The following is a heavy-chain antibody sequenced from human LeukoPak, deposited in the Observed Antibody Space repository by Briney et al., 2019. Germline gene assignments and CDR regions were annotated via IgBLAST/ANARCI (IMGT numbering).Heavy chain of an antibody. V-gene: IGHV4-59*05. Sequence: PSETLSLTCTVSGGSISTYFWSWIRQPPGKGLEWIGSIYYSGSTYYNPSLKSRVTISVDTSKNQFSLKLSSVTAADTAVYYCARHPSSWYLDYWGQGALVTVSS. CDR2: IYYSGST. J-gene: IGHJ4*02. CDR1: GGSISTYF. CDR3: ARHPSSWYLDY. D-gene: IGHD6-13*01.